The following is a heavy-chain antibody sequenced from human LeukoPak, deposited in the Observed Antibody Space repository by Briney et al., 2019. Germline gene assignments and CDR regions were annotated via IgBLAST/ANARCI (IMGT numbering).Heavy chain of an antibody. Sequence: GGALRLSCAASGVTFSSYWMHWVRQAPGKGLVGVSRINSDGSSITYADYVKGRFTISRDNAKNTLYLQINSLRVEDTAVYYCAREGRVSGYDFDCWGQGTLVTVSS. J-gene: IGHJ4*02. CDR2: INSDGSSI. V-gene: IGHV3-74*03. CDR1: GVTFSSYW. CDR3: AREGRVSGYDFDC. D-gene: IGHD5-12*01.